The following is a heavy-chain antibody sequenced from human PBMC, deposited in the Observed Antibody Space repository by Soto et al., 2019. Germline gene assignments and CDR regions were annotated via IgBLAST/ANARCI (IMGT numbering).Heavy chain of an antibody. CDR1: GFTFSDYY. J-gene: IGHJ6*02. CDR2: ISSSGSTI. V-gene: IGHV3-11*01. Sequence: QVQLVESGGGLVKPGGSLRLSCAASGFTFSDYYMSWIRQAPGKGLEWVSYISSSGSTIYYADSVKGRFTIARDNAKNSLYLKMNSLTAEDTAVYYFASLLGTTYYYGMDVWGQGTTVTVSS. CDR3: ASLLGTTYYYGMDV. D-gene: IGHD1-7*01.